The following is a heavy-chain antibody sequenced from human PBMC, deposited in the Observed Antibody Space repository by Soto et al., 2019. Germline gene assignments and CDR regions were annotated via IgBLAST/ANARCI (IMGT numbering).Heavy chain of an antibody. D-gene: IGHD4-17*01. CDR3: VSEGAASTDYGGNIDY. CDR2: TYYRSKWYD. Sequence: SQTLSLTCAISGDSVSSNRAAWNWIRHFPSRGLEWLGRTYYRSKWYDDYAVSVKGRITINPDTSKNQFSLHLNFVTPEDTAVYYCVSEGAASTDYGGNIDYWGPGTLVTVSS. CDR1: GDSVSSNRAA. V-gene: IGHV6-1*01. J-gene: IGHJ4*02.